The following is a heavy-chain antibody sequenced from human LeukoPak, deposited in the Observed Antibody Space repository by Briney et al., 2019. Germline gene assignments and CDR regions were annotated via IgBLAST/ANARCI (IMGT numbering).Heavy chain of an antibody. CDR3: ARGDSDYGDYGGFGY. CDR2: ISSSSSTI. J-gene: IGHJ4*02. Sequence: GGSLRLSCAASGFTFSSYSMNWVRQAPGKGLEWVSYISSSSSTIYYADSVKGRFTISRDNAKNSLYLQMNSLRDEDTAVYYCARGDSDYGDYGGFGYWGQGTLVTVSS. D-gene: IGHD4-17*01. V-gene: IGHV3-48*02. CDR1: GFTFSSYS.